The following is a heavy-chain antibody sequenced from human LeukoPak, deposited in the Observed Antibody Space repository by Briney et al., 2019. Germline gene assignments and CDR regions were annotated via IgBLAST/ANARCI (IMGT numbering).Heavy chain of an antibody. CDR2: ISGSGST. V-gene: IGHV3-23*01. CDR1: GFTFSSYA. Sequence: GGSLRLSCAASGFTFSSYAMSWVRQAPGKGLEWVSAISGSGSTYYPASVVGRFTISRDNSTNTLYLQMISLTAAHTAVYYCAEGAYYGSGSSYYYYGLDVLGQGTTVTDS. CDR3: AEGAYYGSGSSYYYYGLDV. D-gene: IGHD3-10*01. J-gene: IGHJ6*02.